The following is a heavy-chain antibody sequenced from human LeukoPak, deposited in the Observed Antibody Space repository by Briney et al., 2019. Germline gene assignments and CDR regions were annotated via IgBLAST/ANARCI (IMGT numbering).Heavy chain of an antibody. D-gene: IGHD3-16*01. Sequence: SETQSLTCTVSGDSISSRSYYWGWIRQPPGKGLEWIGSIYYTGSTYYNPSLKSRVTISVDTSKNQFSLKLSSVTAADTALYYCAREAGIGTYDFDYWGQGTRVTVSS. J-gene: IGHJ4*02. V-gene: IGHV4-39*01. CDR2: IYYTGST. CDR3: AREAGIGTYDFDY. CDR1: GDSISSRSYY.